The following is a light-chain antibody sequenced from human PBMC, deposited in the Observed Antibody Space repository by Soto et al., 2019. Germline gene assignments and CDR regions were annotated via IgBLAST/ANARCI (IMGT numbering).Light chain of an antibody. Sequence: QSALTQPASVSGSPGQSITISCTGTSSDVGSYNLVSWYQQHPGKAPKLMIDEVSKRPSGVSNRFSGSKSGNTASLTISGLQAEDEADYYCCSYAGSRVFGGGTKVTVL. J-gene: IGLJ3*02. CDR3: CSYAGSRV. CDR2: EVS. V-gene: IGLV2-23*02. CDR1: SSDVGSYNL.